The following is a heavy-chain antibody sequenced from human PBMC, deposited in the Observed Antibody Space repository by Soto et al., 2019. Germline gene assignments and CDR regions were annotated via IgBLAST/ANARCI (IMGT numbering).Heavy chain of an antibody. D-gene: IGHD6-13*01. V-gene: IGHV3-48*04. Sequence: EVQLVESGGGLVQPGGSLRLSCAASGFSFDSFSMDWVRQAPGKGLEWVSYISSGSGSIYYADSVKGRFTISRDNAKNSLSLQMNSLRAEDTAVYYCAKLTGGSSWHALESWGQGTLVTVSS. J-gene: IGHJ4*02. CDR2: ISSGSGSI. CDR1: GFSFDSFS. CDR3: AKLTGGSSWHALES.